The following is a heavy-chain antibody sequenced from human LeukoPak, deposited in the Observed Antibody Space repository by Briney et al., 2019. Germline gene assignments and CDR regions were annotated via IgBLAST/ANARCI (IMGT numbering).Heavy chain of an antibody. CDR3: ARGGVPAANYYYYGMDV. Sequence: PSETLSLTCTVSGGSISSYYWSWIRQPAGKGLEWIGRIYTSGSTNYNPSLKSRVTMSVDTSKNQFPLKLSSVTAADTAVYYCARGGVPAANYYYYGMDVWGQGTTVTVSS. V-gene: IGHV4-4*07. J-gene: IGHJ6*02. D-gene: IGHD2-2*01. CDR2: IYTSGST. CDR1: GGSISSYY.